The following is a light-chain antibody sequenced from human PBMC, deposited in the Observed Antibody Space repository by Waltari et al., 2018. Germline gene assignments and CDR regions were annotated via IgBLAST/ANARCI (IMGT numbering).Light chain of an antibody. V-gene: IGLV2-14*01. CDR3: SSYTTSSAPGV. Sequence: QSALTQPASVSGSPGQSITISCTGTDRDVGSYDYVSWYQQYPGKAPKLMIYEVNNRPTGVSSRFSGSKSGNTASLTISGLQPEDEGDYYCSSYTTSSAPGVFGTGTRVTVL. J-gene: IGLJ1*01. CDR1: DRDVGSYDY. CDR2: EVN.